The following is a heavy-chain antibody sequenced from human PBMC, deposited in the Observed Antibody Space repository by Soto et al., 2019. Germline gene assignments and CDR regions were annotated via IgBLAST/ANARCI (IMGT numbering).Heavy chain of an antibody. CDR1: GYTFTSYD. CDR3: ERGSYYFWSSADMDV. CDR2: MNPNSGNT. V-gene: IGHV1-8*01. Sequence: QVQLVQSGAEVKKPGASVKVSCKASGYTFTSYDINWVRQATGQGLEWMGWMNPNSGNTGYAQKFEGRVTITRNTSISTADMELSSLRSEDTAVYDCERGSYYFWSSADMDVWGQGTTVTVSS. J-gene: IGHJ6*02. D-gene: IGHD3-3*01.